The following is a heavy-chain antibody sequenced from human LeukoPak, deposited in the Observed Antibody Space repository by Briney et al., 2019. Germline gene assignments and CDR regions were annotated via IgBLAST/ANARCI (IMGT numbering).Heavy chain of an antibody. CDR3: AIQETAMVSGFDY. D-gene: IGHD5-18*01. J-gene: IGHJ4*02. Sequence: SVKVSCKASGGTFSSYAISWVRQAPGQGLEWMGGIIPIFGTANYAQRFQGRVTITTDESTSTAYMELSSLRSEDTAVYYCAIQETAMVSGFDYWGQGTLVTVSS. V-gene: IGHV1-69*05. CDR2: IIPIFGTA. CDR1: GGTFSSYA.